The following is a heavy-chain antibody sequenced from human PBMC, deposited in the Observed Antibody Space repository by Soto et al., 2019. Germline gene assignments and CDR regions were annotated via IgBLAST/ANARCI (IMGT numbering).Heavy chain of an antibody. J-gene: IGHJ6*02. CDR2: IDPSDSYT. D-gene: IGHD3-16*01. CDR1: GYSFTSYW. CDR3: ARSTYATAHYYYYGMDV. V-gene: IGHV5-10-1*01. Sequence: LGESLKISCKGSGYSFTSYWISWVRQMPGKGLEWMGRIDPSDSYTNYSPSFQGHVTISADKSISTAYLQWSSLKASDTAMYYCARSTYATAHYYYYGMDVWGQGTTVTVSS.